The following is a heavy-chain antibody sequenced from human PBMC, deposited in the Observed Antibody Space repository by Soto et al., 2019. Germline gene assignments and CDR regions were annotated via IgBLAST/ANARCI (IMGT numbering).Heavy chain of an antibody. CDR2: MSYDGSDT. Sequence: QVQLVESGGGVVQPGRSLRLSGVGSGFSFSNDGMHWVRQTPGKGLAWVAFMSYDGSDTFYADSVKSRSTISRDNSKNTLFLHMSNLRAEDKAMYYCTIVRVADSALDHWGQGTLGTVSS. D-gene: IGHD3-10*02. CDR3: TIVRVADSALDH. V-gene: IGHV3-30*03. CDR1: GFSFSNDG. J-gene: IGHJ4*02.